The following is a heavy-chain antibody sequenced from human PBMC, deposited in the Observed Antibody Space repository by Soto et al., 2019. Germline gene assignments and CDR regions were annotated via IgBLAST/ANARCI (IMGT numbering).Heavy chain of an antibody. D-gene: IGHD3-9*01. Sequence: EVQLLESGGGLVQPGGSLRLSCAASGFTFSTNAMTWVRQAPGKGLEWVSSISDSGIRTYYADSVKGRFTVSRDNSKNTLYLQMNSLGAEDTAVYYCAKILRTGNWFFDLWGRGTLVTVSS. CDR3: AKILRTGNWFFDL. V-gene: IGHV3-23*01. CDR1: GFTFSTNA. J-gene: IGHJ2*01. CDR2: ISDSGIRT.